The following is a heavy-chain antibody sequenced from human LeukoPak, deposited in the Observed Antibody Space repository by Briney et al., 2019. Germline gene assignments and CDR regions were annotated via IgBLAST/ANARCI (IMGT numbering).Heavy chain of an antibody. J-gene: IGHJ6*02. Sequence: SETLSLTCTVSGGSISSSSYYWGWIRQPPGKGLEWIGSIYYSGSTYYNPSLKSRVTISVDTSKNQFSLKLSSVTAADTAVYYCVCVDSYDSSGYYYYYGMDVWGQGTTVTVSS. CDR2: IYYSGST. D-gene: IGHD3-22*01. CDR1: GGSISSSSYY. CDR3: VCVDSYDSSGYYYYYGMDV. V-gene: IGHV4-39*07.